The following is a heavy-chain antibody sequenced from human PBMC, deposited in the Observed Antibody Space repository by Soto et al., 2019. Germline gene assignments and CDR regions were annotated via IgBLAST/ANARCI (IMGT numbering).Heavy chain of an antibody. Sequence: QVQLVQSGAEVKKPGSSVTVSCKASGGTFSSYTISWVRQAPGQGLEWMGGIIPIFGTANYAQKFQGRVTITAHESTSTAYMELSSLRSEDTAVYYCARGNQRWLQLWYFDLWGRGTLVTVSS. CDR3: ARGNQRWLQLWYFDL. V-gene: IGHV1-69*12. J-gene: IGHJ2*01. D-gene: IGHD5-12*01. CDR1: GGTFSSYT. CDR2: IIPIFGTA.